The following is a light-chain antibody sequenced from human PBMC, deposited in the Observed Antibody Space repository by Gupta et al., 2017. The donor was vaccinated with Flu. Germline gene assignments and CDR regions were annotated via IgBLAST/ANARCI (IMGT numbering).Light chain of an antibody. V-gene: IGKV1-39*01. CDR1: QSVSTS. J-gene: IGKJ2*02. CDR2: DAS. CDR3: QHGNRT. Sequence: IPLNQTPSSLSTSVGDRVTITCRPSQSVSTSVNWYQQKPGKAPKLLIYDASKLQSGCPSRFSGSGWGTDFTLTINNRQPEDSANDVGQHGNRT.